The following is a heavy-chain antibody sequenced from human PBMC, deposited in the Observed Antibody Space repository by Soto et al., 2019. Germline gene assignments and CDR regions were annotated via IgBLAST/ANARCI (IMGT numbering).Heavy chain of an antibody. CDR1: GFTFSDYG. V-gene: IGHV3-30*03. CDR3: TFGDNSFDY. CDR2: ISYDGNNR. Sequence: QVQLVESGGGVVQPGRSLRVSCAASGFTFSDYGIYWVRQAPGKGLEWVALISYDGNNREYGDSVKGRFTISRDNSKNTLYLQMNSLRVEDTAVYYCTFGDNSFDYWGQGPLVTVSS. J-gene: IGHJ4*02. D-gene: IGHD1-20*01.